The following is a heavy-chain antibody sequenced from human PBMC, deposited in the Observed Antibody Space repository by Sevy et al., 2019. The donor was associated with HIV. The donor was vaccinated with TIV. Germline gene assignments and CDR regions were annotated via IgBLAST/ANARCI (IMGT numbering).Heavy chain of an antibody. CDR3: AKVPTTVTESNNFDY. V-gene: IGHV3-23*01. CDR2: ISGSGGST. D-gene: IGHD4-17*01. CDR1: GFTFSSYA. Sequence: GESLKISCAASGFTFSSYAMSWVRQAPGKGLEWVSAISGSGGSTYYADSVKGRFTISRDNSKNTLYLQMNSLRAEDTAVYYCAKVPTTVTESNNFDYWGQGTLVTVSS. J-gene: IGHJ4*02.